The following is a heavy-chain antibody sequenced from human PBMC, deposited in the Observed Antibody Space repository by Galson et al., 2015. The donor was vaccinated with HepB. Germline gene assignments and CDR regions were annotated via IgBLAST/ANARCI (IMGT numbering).Heavy chain of an antibody. Sequence: ETLSLTCAVYGGSFSGYYWSWIRQPPGKGLEWIGEINHSGSTNYNPSLKSRVTISVDTSKNQFSLKLSSVTVEDTAVYYCAVGFDGGNCNDLWGQGALVTVSS. J-gene: IGHJ5*02. CDR2: INHSGST. CDR1: GGSFSGYY. CDR3: AVGFDGGNCNDL. V-gene: IGHV4-34*01. D-gene: IGHD4-23*01.